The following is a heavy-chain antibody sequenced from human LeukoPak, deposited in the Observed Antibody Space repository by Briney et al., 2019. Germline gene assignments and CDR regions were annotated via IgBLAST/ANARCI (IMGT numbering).Heavy chain of an antibody. D-gene: IGHD6-19*01. Sequence: GRSLRLSCAASGFTFSTYAMHWVRQAPGKGLEWVAVISYDGSNKYYADSVKGRFTISRDNAKNSLYLQMNSLRAEDTAVYYCARDDSGGWPPYYFDYWGQGTLVTVSS. J-gene: IGHJ4*02. CDR3: ARDDSGGWPPYYFDY. CDR2: ISYDGSNK. CDR1: GFTFSTYA. V-gene: IGHV3-30-3*01.